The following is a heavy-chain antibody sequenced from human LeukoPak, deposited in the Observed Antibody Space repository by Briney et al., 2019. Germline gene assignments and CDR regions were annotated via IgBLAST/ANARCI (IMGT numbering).Heavy chain of an antibody. D-gene: IGHD6-19*01. Sequence: GGSLRLSCAASGFTFSSYAMSWVRQAPGKGLEWVSAISGSGYSTYYADSVKGRFTISRDTSKNTLYLQMNSLRAEDTAVYYCAKEQWLGKMNYFDYWGQGTLVTVSS. V-gene: IGHV3-23*01. CDR3: AKEQWLGKMNYFDY. J-gene: IGHJ4*02. CDR1: GFTFSSYA. CDR2: ISGSGYST.